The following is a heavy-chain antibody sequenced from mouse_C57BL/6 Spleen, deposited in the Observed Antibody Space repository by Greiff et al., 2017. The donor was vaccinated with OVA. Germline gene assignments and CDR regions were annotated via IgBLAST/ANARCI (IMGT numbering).Heavy chain of an antibody. V-gene: IGHV1-80*01. CDR2: IYPGDGDT. CDR1: GYAFSSYW. Sequence: VKVVESGAELVKPGASVKISCKASGYAFSSYWMNWVKQRPGKGLEWIGQIYPGDGDTNYNGKFKGKATLTADKSSSTAYMQLSSLTSEDSAVYFCAREGYSKGFAYWGQGTLVTVSA. CDR3: AREGYSKGFAY. D-gene: IGHD2-5*01. J-gene: IGHJ3*01.